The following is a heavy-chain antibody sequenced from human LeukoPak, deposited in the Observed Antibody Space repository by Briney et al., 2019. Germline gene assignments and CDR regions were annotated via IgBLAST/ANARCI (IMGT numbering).Heavy chain of an antibody. CDR1: GYTFISYG. CDR3: ARWPGGLSGTSNEPITNWFDP. V-gene: IGHV1-18*01. J-gene: IGHJ5*02. Sequence: ASVKVSCKASGYTFISYGIGWVRQAPGQGLEWMGWIGAYNGNTNYAQKFQGRVTLTTDTSTSTAYMELRSLRSDDTAVYYCARWPGGLSGTSNEPITNWFDPWGQGVLVTVSS. CDR2: IGAYNGNT. D-gene: IGHD3-10*01.